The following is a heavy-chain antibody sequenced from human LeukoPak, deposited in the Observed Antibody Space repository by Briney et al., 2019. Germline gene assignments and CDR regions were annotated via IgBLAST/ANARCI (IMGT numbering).Heavy chain of an antibody. D-gene: IGHD5-18*01. Sequence: PSETLSLTCAVYGGSFSGYYWSWIRQPPGKGLEWIGEINHSGSTNYNPSLKSRVTILVDTSKNQFSLKLSSVTAADTAVYYCARGFGTAMDNAFDIWGQGTMVTVSS. J-gene: IGHJ3*02. CDR3: ARGFGTAMDNAFDI. CDR1: GGSFSGYY. V-gene: IGHV4-34*01. CDR2: INHSGST.